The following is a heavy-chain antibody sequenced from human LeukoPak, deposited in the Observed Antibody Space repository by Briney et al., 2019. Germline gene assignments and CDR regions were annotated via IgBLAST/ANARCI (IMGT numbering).Heavy chain of an antibody. V-gene: IGHV3-23*01. Sequence: GGSLRLSCAASGFTFNSYAMNWVRQAPGRGLEWVSGISGSGSSTYYADSVKGRFTISRDNSKNTLYLQMNNLRAEDTAVYYCAKERIWNVVVVVAAQNFDYWGQGTLVTVSS. D-gene: IGHD2-15*01. J-gene: IGHJ4*02. CDR2: ISGSGSST. CDR1: GFTFNSYA. CDR3: AKERIWNVVVVVAAQNFDY.